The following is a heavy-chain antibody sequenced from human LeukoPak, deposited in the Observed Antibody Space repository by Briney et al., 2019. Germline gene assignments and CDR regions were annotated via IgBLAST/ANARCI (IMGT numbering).Heavy chain of an antibody. CDR1: GFTFSSYG. CDR2: IWYDGSNK. Sequence: GGSLRLSCAASGFTFSSYGMHWVRQAPGKGLEWVAVIWYDGSNKYYADSVKGRFTISRDNSKNTLYLQMNSLRAEDTAVYYCARDYGNGGDYFDYWGQGTLVTVSS. J-gene: IGHJ4*02. CDR3: ARDYGNGGDYFDY. D-gene: IGHD7-27*01. V-gene: IGHV3-33*01.